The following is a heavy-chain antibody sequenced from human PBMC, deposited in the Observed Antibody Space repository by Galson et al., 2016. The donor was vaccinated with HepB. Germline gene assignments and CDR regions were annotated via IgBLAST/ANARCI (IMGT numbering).Heavy chain of an antibody. CDR2: TTNSGST. V-gene: IGHV4-59*01. J-gene: IGHJ5*02. CDR3: ARGRRFDP. Sequence: SETLSLTCTVSGGFISPDYWSWFRQPPGKGLEWIGYTTNSGSTNYNPSLKSRVTISVDTSKNQFSLKLSSVTAADTAVYYCARGRRFDPWGQGIRVTVSS. CDR1: GGFISPDY.